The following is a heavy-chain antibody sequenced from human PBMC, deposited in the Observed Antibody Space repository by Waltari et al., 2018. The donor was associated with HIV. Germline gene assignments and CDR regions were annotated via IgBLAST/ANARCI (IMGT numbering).Heavy chain of an antibody. CDR3: ARGQGPEYSSSSGSRERAKNFDY. CDR1: GGSFSGYY. Sequence: QVQLQQWGAGLLKPSETLSLTCAVYGGSFSGYYWSWIRQPPGKGLEWIGEINHSGSTNYNPSLKSRVTISVDTSKNQFSLKLSSVTAADTAVYYCARGQGPEYSSSSGSRERAKNFDYWGQGTLVTVSS. CDR2: INHSGST. V-gene: IGHV4-34*01. D-gene: IGHD6-6*01. J-gene: IGHJ4*02.